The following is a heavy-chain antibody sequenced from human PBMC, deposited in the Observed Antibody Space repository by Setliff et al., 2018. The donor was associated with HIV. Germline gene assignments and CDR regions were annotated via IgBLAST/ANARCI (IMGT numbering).Heavy chain of an antibody. D-gene: IGHD3-10*01. CDR3: ARLVRGGSGHYFDY. CDR2: IYHSGRA. Sequence: SETLSLTCAVSGYSISSGYFWGWIRQPPGKGLEWIGSIYHSGRAYYNPSLKSRVTISIQTSKNQFSLKLKSVTAADTALYYCARLVRGGSGHYFDYWGQGKLVTVS. J-gene: IGHJ4*02. V-gene: IGHV4-38-2*01. CDR1: GYSISSGYF.